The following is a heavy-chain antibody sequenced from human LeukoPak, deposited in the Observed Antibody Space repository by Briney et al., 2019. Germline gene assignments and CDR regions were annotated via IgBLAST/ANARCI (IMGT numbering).Heavy chain of an antibody. D-gene: IGHD3-3*01. J-gene: IGHJ6*02. CDR3: AKCSWWSGYYHGMDV. Sequence: PGRSLRLSCAASGFTFSSYAMSWVRQAPGKGLEWVSSITGSGGSPYYADSVKGRFTISRDNSKNTLYLQMNSLRAEDTAVYYCAKCSWWSGYYHGMDVWGQGTTVTVSS. CDR2: ITGSGGSP. V-gene: IGHV3-23*01. CDR1: GFTFSSYA.